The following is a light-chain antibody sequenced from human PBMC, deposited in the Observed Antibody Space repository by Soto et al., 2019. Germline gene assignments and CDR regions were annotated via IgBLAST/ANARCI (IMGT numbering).Light chain of an antibody. CDR2: LEGRGSY. Sequence: QSVLTQSSSASASLGSSVKLTCTLSSGHSSYIIACHQQQPGKAPRYLMKLEGRGSYNKGSGVPDRFSGSSSGADRYLTISNLQFEDEADYYCETWDSNNWVFGGGTKLTVL. V-gene: IGLV4-60*02. CDR1: SGHSSYI. J-gene: IGLJ3*02. CDR3: ETWDSNNWV.